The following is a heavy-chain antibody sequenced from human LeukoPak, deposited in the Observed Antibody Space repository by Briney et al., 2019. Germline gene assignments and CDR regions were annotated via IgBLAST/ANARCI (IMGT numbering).Heavy chain of an antibody. CDR3: ASWGAGGNS. CDR1: GFTLSTYW. CDR2: INPDGSGK. J-gene: IGHJ4*02. D-gene: IGHD3-16*01. Sequence: GGSLRLSCEASGFTLSTYWMNWVRQVPGKGLDWVANINPDGSGKKYVDSVKGRFTIARDNADNSLSLQMNSLRAEDTAVYYCASWGAGGNSWGQGTLVTVPS. V-gene: IGHV3-7*01.